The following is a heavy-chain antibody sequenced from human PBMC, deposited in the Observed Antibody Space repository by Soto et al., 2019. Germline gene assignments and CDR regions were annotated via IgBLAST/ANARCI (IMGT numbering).Heavy chain of an antibody. J-gene: IGHJ6*02. CDR3: AIVGMLTYYDFWSGSNWDGMDV. CDR1: GGTFSNDI. Sequence: GASVKVSCKTSGGTFSNDIITWVRQAPGQGLEWMGRIIPLLDTTNYAQKFQGRVTITADKSTGTVYMELSSLRSEDTAVYYCAIVGMLTYYDFWSGSNWDGMDVWGQGTTVTVSS. CDR2: IIPLLDTT. D-gene: IGHD3-3*01. V-gene: IGHV1-69*08.